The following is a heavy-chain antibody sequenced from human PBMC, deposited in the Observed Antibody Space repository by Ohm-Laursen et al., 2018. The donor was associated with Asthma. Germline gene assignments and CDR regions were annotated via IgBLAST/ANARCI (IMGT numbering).Heavy chain of an antibody. J-gene: IGHJ4*02. CDR3: ARGDGRGGFDY. D-gene: IGHD3-3*01. CDR2: MNPNSGNT. CDR1: GGTFSSYA. V-gene: IGHV1-8*02. Sequence: GASVKVSCKASGGTFSSYAISWVRQAPGQGLEWMGWMNPNSGNTGYAQKFQGRVTMTRDTSTSTVYMELSSLRSEDTAVYYCARGDGRGGFDYWGQGTLVTVSS.